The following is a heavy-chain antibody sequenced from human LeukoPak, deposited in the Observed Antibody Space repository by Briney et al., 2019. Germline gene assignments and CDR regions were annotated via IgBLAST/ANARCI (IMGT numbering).Heavy chain of an antibody. CDR3: ARDVRYSSSWYGFDY. CDR2: IKQDGSEK. V-gene: IGHV3-7*01. D-gene: IGHD6-13*01. Sequence: GGSLRLSCAASGFTFSSYWMTWVRQAPGKGLEWVANIKQDGSEKYYVDSVKGRFTISRDNAKNSLYLQMNSLRAGDTGVYYCARDVRYSSSWYGFDYWGQGTLVTVSS. J-gene: IGHJ4*02. CDR1: GFTFSSYW.